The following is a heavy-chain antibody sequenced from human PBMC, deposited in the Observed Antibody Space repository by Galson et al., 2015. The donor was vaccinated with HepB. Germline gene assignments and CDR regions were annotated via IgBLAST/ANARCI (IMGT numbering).Heavy chain of an antibody. CDR1: GFTFSSYG. D-gene: IGHD3-10*01. CDR3: AREMVGGWFDP. J-gene: IGHJ5*02. Sequence: SLRLSCAASGFTFSSYGMHWVRQAPGKGLEWVAVISYDGSNKYYADSVKGRFTISRDNSKNTLYLQMNSLRAEDTAVYYCAREMVGGWFDPWGQGTLVTVSS. CDR2: ISYDGSNK. V-gene: IGHV3-30*03.